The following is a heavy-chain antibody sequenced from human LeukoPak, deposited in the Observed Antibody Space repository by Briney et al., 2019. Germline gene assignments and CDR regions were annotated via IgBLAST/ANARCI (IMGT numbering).Heavy chain of an antibody. CDR3: ARLRRSRLAEFDY. CDR2: ISHSGST. Sequence: SETLSLTCTVSGGSISSSSYYWGWIRQPPGKGLKWIGSISHSGSTYYNPSLKSRVTISVDTSKNQFSLKLSSLTAADTAVYYCARLRRSRLAEFDYWGQGTLVTVSS. J-gene: IGHJ4*02. CDR1: GGSISSSSYY. D-gene: IGHD3-3*02. V-gene: IGHV4-39*07.